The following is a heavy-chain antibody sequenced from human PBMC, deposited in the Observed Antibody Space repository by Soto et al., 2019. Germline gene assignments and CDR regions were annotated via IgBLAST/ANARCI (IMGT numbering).Heavy chain of an antibody. J-gene: IGHJ6*02. CDR1: GGSFSGYY. CDR2: INHSGST. Sequence: SETLSLACAVYGGSFSGYYWSWIRQPPGKGLEWIGEINHSGSTNYNPSLKSRVTISVDTSKNQFSLKLSSVTAADTAVYYCARWCITMVRGPGGSGYYGMDVWGQGTTVTV. V-gene: IGHV4-34*01. D-gene: IGHD3-10*01. CDR3: ARWCITMVRGPGGSGYYGMDV.